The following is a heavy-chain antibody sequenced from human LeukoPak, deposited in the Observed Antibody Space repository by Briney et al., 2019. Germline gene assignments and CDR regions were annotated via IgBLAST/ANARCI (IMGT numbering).Heavy chain of an antibody. V-gene: IGHV1-8*01. J-gene: IGHJ6*02. CDR1: GYTFTSYD. D-gene: IGHD3-3*01. Sequence: ASVKVSCKASGYTFTSYDINWVRQATGQGLEWMGWMNPNSGNTGYAQKFQGRVTMTRNTSISTAYMELSSLRSEDTAVYYCATYRGYYDFWSGYYTSYYYYYGMDVWGQGTTVTVSS. CDR2: MNPNSGNT. CDR3: ATYRGYYDFWSGYYTSYYYYYGMDV.